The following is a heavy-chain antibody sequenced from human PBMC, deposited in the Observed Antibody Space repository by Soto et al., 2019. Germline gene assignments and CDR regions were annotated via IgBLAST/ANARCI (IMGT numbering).Heavy chain of an antibody. J-gene: IGHJ4*02. CDR1: GGSISSYY. CDR2: IYYSGST. D-gene: IGHD4-17*01. CDR3: ARLVRGDYNFDY. Sequence: SETLSLTCTVSGGSISSYYWSWIRQPPGKGLEWIGYIYYSGSTNYNPSLKSRVTISVDTSKNQFSLKLSSVTAADTAVYYCARLVRGDYNFDYWGQGTLVTVSS. V-gene: IGHV4-59*01.